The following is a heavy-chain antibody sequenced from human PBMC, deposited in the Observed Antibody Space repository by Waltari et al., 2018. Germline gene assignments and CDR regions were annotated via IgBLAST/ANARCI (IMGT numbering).Heavy chain of an antibody. CDR3: AKDKRKWPGGGVFDL. V-gene: IGHV3-23*01. D-gene: IGHD2-8*02. Sequence: VQPGGSLRLSCAASGFTFSSYAMSWVRQAPGKGLEWVSSISGSAGSTYYADSVKGRFTISRDNSKNTLYLQMNSLRAEDTAVYYCAKDKRKWPGGGVFDLWGRGTLVTVSS. CDR1: GFTFSSYA. J-gene: IGHJ2*01. CDR2: ISGSAGST.